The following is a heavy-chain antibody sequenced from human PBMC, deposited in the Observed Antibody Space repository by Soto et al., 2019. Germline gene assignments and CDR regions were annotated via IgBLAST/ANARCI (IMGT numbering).Heavy chain of an antibody. Sequence: QVQLVQSGAEVRKPGASVRVSCKASGYTFSSYDIYWVRQATGQGLEWMGWMNPNSGNTGYAQKFQDRVTLTRNTSMATAYMDLRSLRSEDTAVYYCAMGTVAWGGLDCWGQGTLVSVSS. CDR3: AMGTVAWGGLDC. CDR2: MNPNSGNT. V-gene: IGHV1-8*01. J-gene: IGHJ4*02. D-gene: IGHD6-19*01. CDR1: GYTFSSYD.